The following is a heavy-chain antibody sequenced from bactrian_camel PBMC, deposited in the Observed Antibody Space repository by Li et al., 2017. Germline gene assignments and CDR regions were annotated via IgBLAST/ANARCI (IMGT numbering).Heavy chain of an antibody. V-gene: IGHV3-2*01. J-gene: IGHJ4*01. CDR1: GFTFSASY. CDR2: IYTGDGTA. CDR3: ATDCGTGY. D-gene: IGHD5*01. Sequence: HVQLVESGGGLVQPGGSLRLSCAASGFTFSASYMSWVRQAPGKGLEWVSSIYTGDGTANFADSVKGRFTISRDNAKDTVYLQMSSLKSEDTALYYCATDCGTGYWGQGTQVTVS.